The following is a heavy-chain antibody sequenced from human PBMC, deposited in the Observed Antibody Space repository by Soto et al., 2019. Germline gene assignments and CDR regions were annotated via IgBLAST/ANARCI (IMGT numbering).Heavy chain of an antibody. Sequence: EVQLLESGGGLVQPGASLRLSCAASGFTFSSYAMSWVRQAPGQGLEWVSAISGSGGSTYYGDSVKGRFTITRDNSKNDLYLQLSSLRADDTAVYYCAKWGVGSGWYYYYCMDVWGQGTTVTVSS. CDR1: GFTFSSYA. J-gene: IGHJ6*02. D-gene: IGHD6-19*01. CDR3: AKWGVGSGWYYYYCMDV. CDR2: ISGSGGST. V-gene: IGHV3-23*01.